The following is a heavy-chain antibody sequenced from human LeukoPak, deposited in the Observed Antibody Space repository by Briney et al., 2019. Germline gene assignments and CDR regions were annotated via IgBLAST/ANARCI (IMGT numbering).Heavy chain of an antibody. J-gene: IGHJ4*02. CDR1: GYTFTSYD. D-gene: IGHD2-8*02. V-gene: IGHV1-8*01. CDR2: MNPNSGNT. Sequence: ASVKVSCKASGYTFTSYDINWVRQATGQGLEWMGWMNPNSGNTGYAQKFQGRVTMTRNTSISTAYMELSSLRSEDTAVYYCATEHYGTGDFDFWGQETLVTVSS. CDR3: ATEHYGTGDFDF.